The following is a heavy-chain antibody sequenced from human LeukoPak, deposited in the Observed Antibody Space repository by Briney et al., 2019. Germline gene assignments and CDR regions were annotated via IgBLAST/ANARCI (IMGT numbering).Heavy chain of an antibody. V-gene: IGHV3-23*01. J-gene: IGHJ4*02. Sequence: GGSLRLSCAASGFTFSSSAMSWVRQAPGKGLEWVSNISGSGSGGSTYYADSVKGRFTISRGNSKNTLYLQMNSLRAEDTAVYYCAKSGYNRFDYWGQGTLVTVSS. CDR2: ISGSGSGGST. CDR3: AKSGYNRFDY. CDR1: GFTFSSSA. D-gene: IGHD5-24*01.